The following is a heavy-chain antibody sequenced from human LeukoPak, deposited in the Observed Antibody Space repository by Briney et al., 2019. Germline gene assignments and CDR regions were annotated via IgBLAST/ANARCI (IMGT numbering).Heavy chain of an antibody. J-gene: IGHJ6*03. CDR2: INHSGST. V-gene: IGHV4-34*01. CDR1: GGSFSGYY. Sequence: SETLSLTCAVYGGSFSGYYWSWIRQPPGKGLEWIGEINHSGSTNYNPSLKSRVTISVDTSKNQFSLKLSSVTAADTAVYYCAGSTFQWLRFPYYYYYMDVWGKGTTVTISS. D-gene: IGHD5-12*01. CDR3: AGSTFQWLRFPYYYYYMDV.